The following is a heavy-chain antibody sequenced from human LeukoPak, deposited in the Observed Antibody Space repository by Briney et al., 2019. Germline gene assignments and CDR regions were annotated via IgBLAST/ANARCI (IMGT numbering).Heavy chain of an antibody. CDR1: GFTFSSYE. CDR2: ISSSGSTI. Sequence: AGGSLRLSCAASGFTFSSYEMNWVRQAPGKGLEWVSYISSSGSTIYYADSVKGRFTISRDNAKNSLYLQMNSLRAEDTAVYYCAGSSYYYHHAFDIWGQGTMVTVSS. J-gene: IGHJ3*02. CDR3: AGSSYYYHHAFDI. V-gene: IGHV3-48*03. D-gene: IGHD3-22*01.